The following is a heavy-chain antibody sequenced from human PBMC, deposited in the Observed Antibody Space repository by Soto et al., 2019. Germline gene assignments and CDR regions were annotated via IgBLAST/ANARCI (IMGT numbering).Heavy chain of an antibody. Sequence: GASVKVSCKASGYTFTGYYMHWVRQATGQGLEWMGWINPNSGGTNYAQKFQGWVTMTRDTSISTAYMELSRLRSDDTAVYYCARAVAGPQDGMDVWGQGTTVTVSS. V-gene: IGHV1-2*04. CDR2: INPNSGGT. D-gene: IGHD6-19*01. CDR3: ARAVAGPQDGMDV. J-gene: IGHJ6*02. CDR1: GYTFTGYY.